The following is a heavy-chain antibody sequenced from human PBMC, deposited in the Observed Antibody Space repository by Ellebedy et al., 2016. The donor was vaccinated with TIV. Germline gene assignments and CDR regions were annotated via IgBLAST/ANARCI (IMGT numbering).Heavy chain of an antibody. Sequence: LRLXXTVSGDSISSGGFYWNWIRQHPGKGLEWIAYIYYTGRTHYTPSLRGRVAILVDTSKNQFSLKLSSVTAADTAVYYCARQKRQQLLPYYLDYWGQGTLVTVSS. CDR1: GDSISSGGFY. CDR2: IYYTGRT. CDR3: ARQKRQQLLPYYLDY. V-gene: IGHV4-31*03. D-gene: IGHD6-13*01. J-gene: IGHJ4*02.